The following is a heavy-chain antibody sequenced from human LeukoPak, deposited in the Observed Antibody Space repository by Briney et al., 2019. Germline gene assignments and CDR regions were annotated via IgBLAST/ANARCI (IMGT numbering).Heavy chain of an antibody. J-gene: IGHJ4*02. CDR1: GGTFSSYA. V-gene: IGHV1-69*04. Sequence: SVKVSCKASGGTFSSYAISWVRQAPGQGLEWMGRIIPILGIANYAQKFQGRVTITADKSTSTAYMELSSLRSEDTAVYYCAESTTYYYDSSSNYWGQGTLVTVSS. CDR2: IIPILGIA. D-gene: IGHD3-22*01. CDR3: AESTTYYYDSSSNY.